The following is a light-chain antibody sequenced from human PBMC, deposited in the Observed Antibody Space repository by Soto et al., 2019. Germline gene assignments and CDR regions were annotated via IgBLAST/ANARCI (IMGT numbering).Light chain of an antibody. J-gene: IGKJ1*01. CDR3: QQYGSSPRT. V-gene: IGKV3-20*01. CDR1: RSVSNSY. Sequence: EDVLTQSPGTRSLSLGERATLSCRASRSVSNSYLAWYQQKPGQAPSLLVYGASTRATGVPDRFSGSGSGTDFTLTISRLEPEDFAMYYCQQYGSSPRTFGQGTKVDIK. CDR2: GAS.